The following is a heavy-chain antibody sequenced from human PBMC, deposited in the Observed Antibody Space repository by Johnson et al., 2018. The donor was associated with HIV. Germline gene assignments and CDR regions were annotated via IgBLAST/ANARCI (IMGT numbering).Heavy chain of an antibody. J-gene: IGHJ3*02. V-gene: IGHV3-23*04. CDR3: AKGLAVSPWADAFDI. CDR1: GFTFSSYA. Sequence: VQLVESGGGLVQPGGSLRLSCAASGFTFSSYAMSWVRQAPGKGLEWVSAISGSGGSTYYADSVKGRFTISSDNSKNKLYLQMNSLRAEDTAVYFCAKGLAVSPWADAFDIWGQGTMVTVSS. D-gene: IGHD6-19*01. CDR2: ISGSGGST.